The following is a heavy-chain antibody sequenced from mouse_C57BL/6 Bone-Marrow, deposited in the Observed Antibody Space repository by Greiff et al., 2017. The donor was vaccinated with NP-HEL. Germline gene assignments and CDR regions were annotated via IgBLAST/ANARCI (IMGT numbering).Heavy chain of an antibody. CDR2: ILPGSGST. J-gene: IGHJ1*03. Sequence: QVQLQQSGAELMKPGASVKLSCKATGYTFTGYWIEWVKQRPGHGLEWIGEILPGSGSTNYNEKFKGKATFTADTSSNTAYMQLSSLTTEDSAIYYCARPANSYYYGSSYWYFDVWGTGTTVTVSS. D-gene: IGHD1-1*01. CDR1: GYTFTGYW. CDR3: ARPANSYYYGSSYWYFDV. V-gene: IGHV1-9*01.